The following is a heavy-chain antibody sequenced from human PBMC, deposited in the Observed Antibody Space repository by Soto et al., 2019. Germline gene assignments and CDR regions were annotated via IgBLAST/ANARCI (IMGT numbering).Heavy chain of an antibody. V-gene: IGHV3-23*01. CDR2: ISGSGGST. Sequence: PGGSLRLSCAASGFTFSSYAMSWVRQAPGKGLEWVSAISGSGGSTYYADSVKGRFTISRDNSKNTLYLQMNSLRAEDTSVYYCAKKDSSGWYSVENYWGQGTLVTVSS. CDR3: AKKDSSGWYSVENY. D-gene: IGHD6-19*01. CDR1: GFTFSSYA. J-gene: IGHJ4*02.